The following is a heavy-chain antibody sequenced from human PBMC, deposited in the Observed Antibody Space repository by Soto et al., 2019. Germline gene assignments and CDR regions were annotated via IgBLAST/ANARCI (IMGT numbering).Heavy chain of an antibody. V-gene: IGHV3-53*04. CDR1: GFTVSSNY. D-gene: IGHD6-6*01. Sequence: GGSLRLSCAASGFTVSSNYMSWVRQAPGKGLEWVSVIYSGGSTYYANSVKGRFTISRHNSKNTLYLQMNSLRAEDTAVYYCARGEALDYFDYWGQGTLVTVSS. CDR3: ARGEALDYFDY. CDR2: IYSGGST. J-gene: IGHJ4*02.